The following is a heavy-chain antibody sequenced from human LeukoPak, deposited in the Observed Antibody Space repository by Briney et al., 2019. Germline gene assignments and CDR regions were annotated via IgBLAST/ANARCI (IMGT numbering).Heavy chain of an antibody. CDR2: INPNSGGT. CDR3: ARDFGGPTVATLTFDY. J-gene: IGHJ4*02. V-gene: IGHV1-2*02. Sequence: ASVKVPCKASGYTFTGYYMHWVRQAPGQGLEWMGWINPNSGGTNYAQKFQGRVTMTRDTSISTAYMELSRLRSDDTAVYYCARDFGGPTVATLTFDYWGQGTPVTVSS. D-gene: IGHD4-23*01. CDR1: GYTFTGYY.